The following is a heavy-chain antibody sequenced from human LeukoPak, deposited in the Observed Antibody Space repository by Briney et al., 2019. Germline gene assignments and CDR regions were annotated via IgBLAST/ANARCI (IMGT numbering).Heavy chain of an antibody. J-gene: IGHJ4*02. Sequence: GGSLRLSCAASGFTFSSYGMHWVRQAPGKGLEWVAFIRYDGSNKYYADSVKGRFTISRDNSKNTLYLQMNSLRAEDTAVYYCAKDRPNYYDSSGHYYRRDGDYWGQGTLVTVSS. CDR2: IRYDGSNK. CDR1: GFTFSSYG. V-gene: IGHV3-30*02. D-gene: IGHD3-22*01. CDR3: AKDRPNYYDSSGHYYRRDGDY.